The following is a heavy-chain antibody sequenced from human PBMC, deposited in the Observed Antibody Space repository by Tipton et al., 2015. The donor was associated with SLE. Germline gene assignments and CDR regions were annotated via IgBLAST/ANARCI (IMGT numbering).Heavy chain of an antibody. J-gene: IGHJ4*02. D-gene: IGHD6-13*01. V-gene: IGHV3-21*03. CDR1: GFTFSSYS. CDR2: ISSSSSYI. CDR3: ARDRDSSSWYDY. Sequence: QLVQSGGGVVQPGRSLRLSCAASGFTFSSYSMNWVRQAPGKGLEWVSSISSSSSYIYYADSLKGRFTISRDNAKNSLYLLMNSLRAEDTAVYYCARDRDSSSWYDYWGQGTLVTVSS.